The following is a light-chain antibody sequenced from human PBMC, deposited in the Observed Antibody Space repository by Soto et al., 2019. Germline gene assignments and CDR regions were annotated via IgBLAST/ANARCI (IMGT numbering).Light chain of an antibody. CDR1: QSVARD. CDR3: QQYGSSPPVT. Sequence: EIVLTQSPATLSLSPGERATLSCRASQSVARDLAWYQQKPGQAPRLLIYGASSRATGIPDRFSGSGSGTDFTLTISRLEPEDFAVYYCQQYGSSPPVTFGGGTKVDIK. V-gene: IGKV3-20*01. CDR2: GAS. J-gene: IGKJ4*01.